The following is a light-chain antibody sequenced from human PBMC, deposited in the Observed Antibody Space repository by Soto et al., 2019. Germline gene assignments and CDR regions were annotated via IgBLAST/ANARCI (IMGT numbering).Light chain of an antibody. J-gene: IGLJ1*01. CDR2: LNSDGTH. Sequence: QPVLTQSPSASASLGASVKLTCTLSSGHSSYAIAWHQQPEKGPRYLMELNSDGTHSKGDGIPDRFSGSSSGAERYLIISSLQSEDEGDYYCQAWGTAFYVFGTGTKVTVL. CDR3: QAWGTAFYV. CDR1: SGHSSYA. V-gene: IGLV4-69*01.